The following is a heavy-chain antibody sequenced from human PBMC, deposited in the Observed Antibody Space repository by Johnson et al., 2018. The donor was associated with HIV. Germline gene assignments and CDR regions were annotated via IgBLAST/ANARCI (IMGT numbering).Heavy chain of an antibody. CDR3: AKGGPDAFDI. CDR2: ISHDGTTT. J-gene: IGHJ3*02. CDR1: GFTFSAYA. D-gene: IGHD1-26*01. V-gene: IGHV3-30*04. Sequence: QVHLVESGGGLVQPGGSLRLSCAASGFTFSAYAVHWVRQAPGKGLEWVAIISHDGTTTAYADSGKGRFTISRDNSKNTLDMQMNSLRAEDPAVYYCAKGGPDAFDIWGQGTMVTVSS.